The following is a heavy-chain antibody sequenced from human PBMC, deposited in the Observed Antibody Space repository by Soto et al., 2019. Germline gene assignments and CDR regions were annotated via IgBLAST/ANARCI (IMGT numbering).Heavy chain of an antibody. Sequence: QVQLVQSGAEVKEPGSSVKVSCKATGDLFNNYAFNWVRQAPGQGLEWMGRISPLFSTTNYAQKFQGRVTIGADELTSIDYLQESNLESEDTAMYYCAASSSVAAAGYFKFWGQGTLVTVS. CDR2: ISPLFSTT. CDR1: GDLFNNYA. V-gene: IGHV1-69*01. CDR3: AASSSVAAAGYFKF. D-gene: IGHD6-13*01. J-gene: IGHJ4*02.